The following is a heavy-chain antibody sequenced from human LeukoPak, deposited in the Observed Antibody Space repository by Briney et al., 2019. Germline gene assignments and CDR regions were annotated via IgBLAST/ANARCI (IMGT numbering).Heavy chain of an antibody. J-gene: IGHJ6*04. CDR3: ARDREHFGSGSGMDV. Sequence: ASVKVSCKASGYTFTIYGISWVRQAPGQGLEWIGWISTYDGNTNYAQKFQGRVTMTTDTSTSTAYMELRSLRSDDTAFYYCARDREHFGSGSGMDVWGKGTTVTVSS. CDR2: ISTYDGNT. D-gene: IGHD3-10*01. V-gene: IGHV1-18*04. CDR1: GYTFTIYG.